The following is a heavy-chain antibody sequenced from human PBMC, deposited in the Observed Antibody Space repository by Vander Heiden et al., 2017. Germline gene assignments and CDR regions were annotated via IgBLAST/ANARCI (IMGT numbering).Heavy chain of an antibody. CDR2: IYTSGST. V-gene: IGHV4-4*07. Sequence: QVQLQESGPGLVKPSETLSLTCTVPGGSISSYYWSWIRQPAGKGLEWIGRIYTSGSTNYNPSLKSRVTMSVDTSKNQFSLKLSSVTAADTAVYYCAREKNYDILTGYTQRPSGQGAFDIWGQGTMVTVSS. D-gene: IGHD3-9*01. CDR3: AREKNYDILTGYTQRPSGQGAFDI. J-gene: IGHJ3*02. CDR1: GGSISSYY.